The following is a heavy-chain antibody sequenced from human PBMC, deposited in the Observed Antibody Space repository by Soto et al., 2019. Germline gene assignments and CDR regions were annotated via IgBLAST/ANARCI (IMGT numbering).Heavy chain of an antibody. CDR3: ARDIGCSSFDY. CDR2: INHDGSEQ. D-gene: IGHD2-21*02. Sequence: EVQLVESGGDLVQPGGSLRLSCAVSGFSFRNYWMSWVRQAPGKGLEWVANINHDGSEQNFLDSVKGRFTISRDNGKNSLFLQMNSLRAEDTAVYYCARDIGCSSFDYWGQGTLVTVSS. CDR1: GFSFRNYW. V-gene: IGHV3-7*01. J-gene: IGHJ4*02.